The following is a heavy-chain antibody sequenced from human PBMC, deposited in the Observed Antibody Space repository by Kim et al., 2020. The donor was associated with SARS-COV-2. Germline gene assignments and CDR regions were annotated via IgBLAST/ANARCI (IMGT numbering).Heavy chain of an antibody. CDR2: IYYSGST. V-gene: IGHV4-59*08. Sequence: SETLSLTCTVSGGSISSYYWSWIRQPPGKGLEWIGYIYYSGSTNYNPSLKSRATISVDTSKNQFSLKLSSVTAADTAVYYCARLSLPYYYDSSGYYYYYYGMDVLGQGTTVTVSS. D-gene: IGHD3-22*01. CDR3: ARLSLPYYYDSSGYYYYYYGMDV. CDR1: GGSISSYY. J-gene: IGHJ6*02.